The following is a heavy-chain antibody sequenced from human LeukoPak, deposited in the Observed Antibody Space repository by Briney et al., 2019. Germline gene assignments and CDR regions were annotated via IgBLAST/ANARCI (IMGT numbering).Heavy chain of an antibody. V-gene: IGHV1-69*05. CDR3: ASTFVGYCSGGSCYHITTSWYYFDY. CDR2: IIPIFGTA. Sequence: ASVKVSCKASGGTFSSYAISWVRQAPGQGLEWMGGIIPIFGTANYAQKFQGRATITTDESTSTAYMELSSLRSEDTAVYYCASTFVGYCSGGSCYHITTSWYYFDYWGQGTLVTVSS. J-gene: IGHJ4*02. CDR1: GGTFSSYA. D-gene: IGHD2-15*01.